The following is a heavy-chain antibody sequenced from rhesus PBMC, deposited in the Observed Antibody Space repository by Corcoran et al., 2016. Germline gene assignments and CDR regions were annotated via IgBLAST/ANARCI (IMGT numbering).Heavy chain of an antibody. CDR3: AKVAIAAGLDY. Sequence: QVQLQESGPGVVKPSETLSLTCAVSGGSIRSYRWGWIRQPPGQGLEWVGQIYGGSGSTSYNPSLKSRVTISSDTSKNQFSLKLSSVTAADTAVYYCAKVAIAAGLDYWGQGVLVTVSS. D-gene: IGHD6-13*01. J-gene: IGHJ4*01. V-gene: IGHV4-147*01. CDR2: IYGGSGST. CDR1: GGSIRSYR.